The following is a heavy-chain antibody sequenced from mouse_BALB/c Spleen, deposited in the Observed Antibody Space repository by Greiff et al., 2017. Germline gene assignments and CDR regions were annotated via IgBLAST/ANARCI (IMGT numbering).Heavy chain of an antibody. V-gene: IGHV2-9*02. Sequence: VQGVESGPGLVAPSQSLSITCTVSGFSLTSYGVHWVRQPPGKGLEWLGVIWAGGSTNYNSALMSRLSISKDNSKSQVFLKMNSLQTDDTAMYYCAREAPLPCMDYWGQGTSVTVSS. CDR2: IWAGGST. CDR3: AREAPLPCMDY. J-gene: IGHJ4*01. CDR1: GFSLTSYG.